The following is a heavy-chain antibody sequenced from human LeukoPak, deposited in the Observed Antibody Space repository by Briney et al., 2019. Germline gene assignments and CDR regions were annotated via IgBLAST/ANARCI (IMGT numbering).Heavy chain of an antibody. V-gene: IGHV3-15*01. CDR2: IKSQTDGGTT. CDR1: GFTFSNAW. J-gene: IGHJ4*02. D-gene: IGHD2-2*02. CDR3: TTVVSASDYTDY. Sequence: GGSLRLVCAASGFTFSNAWMSWVRQAPGKGLEWVGRIKSQTDGGTTDYAAPVKGRFTISRDDSKNTLYLQMSSLKTEDTALYYCTTVVSASDYTDYWGQGTLVTVSS.